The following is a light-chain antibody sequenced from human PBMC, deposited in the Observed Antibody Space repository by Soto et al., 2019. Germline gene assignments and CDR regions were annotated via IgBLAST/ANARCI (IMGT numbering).Light chain of an antibody. J-gene: IGLJ3*02. V-gene: IGLV2-14*03. CDR2: DDT. Sequence: QSALTQPASVSGSPGQSITISCTGTSNDVSWYQQQPGKAPKLMIYDDTSRPSGVSNRFSGSKSGNTASLTISGLQAEDEADYYCSSYTSSNTLVFGGGTKLTVL. CDR1: SNDV. CDR3: SSYTSSNTLV.